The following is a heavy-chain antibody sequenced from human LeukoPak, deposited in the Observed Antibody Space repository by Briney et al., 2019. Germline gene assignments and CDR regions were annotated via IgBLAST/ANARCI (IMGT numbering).Heavy chain of an antibody. CDR3: ASGYYDFWSGYPNWFDP. V-gene: IGHV1-69*06. CDR1: GGTFSSYA. D-gene: IGHD3-3*01. J-gene: IGHJ5*02. Sequence: ASVKVSCKASGGTFSSYAISWVRQAPGQGLEWMGGIIPIFGTANYAQKFQGRVTITADKSTSTAYMELSSLRSEDTAVYYCASGYYDFWSGYPNWFDPWGQGTLVTVSS. CDR2: IIPIFGTA.